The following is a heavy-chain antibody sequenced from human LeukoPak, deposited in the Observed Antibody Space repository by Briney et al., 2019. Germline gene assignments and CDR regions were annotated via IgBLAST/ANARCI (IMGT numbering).Heavy chain of an antibody. D-gene: IGHD3-22*01. V-gene: IGHV3-23*01. CDR2: ISGSGVGT. CDR1: GFTFSSYG. J-gene: IGHJ4*02. CDR3: AKLGADTYYYDSSGLDY. Sequence: GGSLRLSCAASGFTFSSYGMNWVRQAPGKGLEWVAAISGSGVGTYYADSVKGRFTISRDNSKNTLYLQMNSLRAEDMAVYYCAKLGADTYYYDSSGLDYWGQGTLVTVSS.